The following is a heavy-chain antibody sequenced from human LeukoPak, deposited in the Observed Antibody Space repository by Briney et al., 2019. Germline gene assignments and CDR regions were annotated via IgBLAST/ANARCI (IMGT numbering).Heavy chain of an antibody. D-gene: IGHD4-11*01. CDR1: GFTFSNYW. CDR2: INESGRTT. V-gene: IGHV3-74*01. CDR3: AREGGTVTMYDY. Sequence: GGSLRLSCAASGFTFSNYWIYWVRQAPGKGLVWVSRINESGRTTTYADSVKSRFTISRDNAKNTVYLQMNSLRAEDTAVYYCAREGGTVTMYDYWGQGTLVTVSS. J-gene: IGHJ4*02.